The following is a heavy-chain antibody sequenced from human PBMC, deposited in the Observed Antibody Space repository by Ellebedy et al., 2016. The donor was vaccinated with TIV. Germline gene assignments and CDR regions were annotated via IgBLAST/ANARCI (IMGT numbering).Heavy chain of an antibody. CDR3: ARQRGYYHDISGYYIDF. J-gene: IGHJ4*02. Sequence: GESLKISCQASGYIFTNYWIGWVRQMPGKGLEWVGTIYPGDSHSRYSPSFQGHVTISADRSISTAYLQWSVLRASDTAMYYCARQRGYYHDISGYYIDFWGQGTLVTVSS. V-gene: IGHV5-51*01. CDR1: GYIFTNYW. D-gene: IGHD3-22*01. CDR2: IYPGDSHS.